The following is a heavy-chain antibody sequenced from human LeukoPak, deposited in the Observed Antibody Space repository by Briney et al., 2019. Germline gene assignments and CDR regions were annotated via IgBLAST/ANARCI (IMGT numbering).Heavy chain of an antibody. CDR3: ARAPVQDLSFVGWFDS. D-gene: IGHD1-26*01. Sequence: PSETLSPTCTVSGGSMTTDYWNWVRLPAGKGLEWIGRISASGSTNYSPSLFSRVTMSLDTSGNQFSLKLNSVTAADTAVYFCARAPVQDLSFVGWFDSWGQGALVIVSS. V-gene: IGHV4-4*07. J-gene: IGHJ5*01. CDR1: GGSMTTDY. CDR2: ISASGST.